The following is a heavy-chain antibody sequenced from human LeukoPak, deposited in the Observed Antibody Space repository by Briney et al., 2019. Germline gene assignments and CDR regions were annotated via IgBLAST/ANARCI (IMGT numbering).Heavy chain of an antibody. CDR1: GFTLSDYY. D-gene: IGHD2-2*01. Sequence: GGSLRLSCAASGFTLSDYYMSWIRQAPGKGLEWVSYISGSSTHTNYADSVKGRSTISRDNAKKSLYLQMNSLRAEDTAVYYCATPGLLGYCSSAICAPPGYWGQGTLVTVSS. V-gene: IGHV3-11*03. CDR2: ISGSSTHT. J-gene: IGHJ4*02. CDR3: ATPGLLGYCSSAICAPPGY.